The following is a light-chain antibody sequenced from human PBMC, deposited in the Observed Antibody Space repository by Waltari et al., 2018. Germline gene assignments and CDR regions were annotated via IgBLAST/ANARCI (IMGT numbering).Light chain of an antibody. J-gene: IGKJ1*01. V-gene: IGKV3-20*01. Sequence: EIVLTQSPGTLSLSPGERATLSCRASQCVGTYLAWYQQTPGQAPRLLSYGTSNRAAGIPDRFSGSGYGTDFSLTISRLEPEDFAVYYCQKYERLPATFGQGTKVEIK. CDR2: GTS. CDR3: QKYERLPAT. CDR1: QCVGTY.